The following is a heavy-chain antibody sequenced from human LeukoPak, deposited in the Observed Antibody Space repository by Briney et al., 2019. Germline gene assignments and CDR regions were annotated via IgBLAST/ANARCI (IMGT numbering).Heavy chain of an antibody. D-gene: IGHD3-10*01. CDR2: INHSGST. CDR3: ARGFKGGYYGSGSYYSPTGPPHPSPFDY. CDR1: GGSFSGYY. Sequence: TPSETLSLTCAVYGGSFSGYYWSWIRQPPGKGLEWIGEINHSGSTNYNPSLKSRVTISVDTSKNQFSLKLSSVTAADTAVYYCARGFKGGYYGSGSYYSPTGPPHPSPFDYWGQGTLVTVSS. V-gene: IGHV4-34*01. J-gene: IGHJ4*02.